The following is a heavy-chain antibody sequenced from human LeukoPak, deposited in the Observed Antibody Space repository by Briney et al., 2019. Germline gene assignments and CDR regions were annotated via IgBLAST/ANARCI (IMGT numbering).Heavy chain of an antibody. CDR2: IYYSGST. Sequence: SETLSLTCTVSGGSISSSSYYWGWIRQPPGKGLEWIGSIYYSGSTYYNPSLKSRVTISVDTSKNQFSLKLSSVTAADTAVYYCARHVAEDSSSWDPPNDAFDIWGQGTVVTVSS. V-gene: IGHV4-39*01. CDR1: GGSISSSSYY. D-gene: IGHD6-13*01. CDR3: ARHVAEDSSSWDPPNDAFDI. J-gene: IGHJ3*02.